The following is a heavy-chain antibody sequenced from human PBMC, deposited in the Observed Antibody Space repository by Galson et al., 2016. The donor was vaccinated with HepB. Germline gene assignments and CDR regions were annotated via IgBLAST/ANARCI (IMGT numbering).Heavy chain of an antibody. CDR1: GYTFTTYW. CDR3: ARPLTRVSPLDY. Sequence: QSGAEVKKPGESLKISCKGSGYTFTTYWITWVRQMPGKGLEWMGRIDPSDSDINYSPSFEGPVTISVDKSITSAYLQWSSLRASDTAIYYCARPLTRVSPLDYWGQGTLVTGSS. J-gene: IGHJ4*02. V-gene: IGHV5-10-1*01. CDR2: IDPSDSDI.